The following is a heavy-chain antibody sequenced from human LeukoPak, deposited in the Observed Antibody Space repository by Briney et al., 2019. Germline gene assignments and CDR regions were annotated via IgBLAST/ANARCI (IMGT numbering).Heavy chain of an antibody. D-gene: IGHD5-12*01. V-gene: IGHV3-11*01. J-gene: IGHJ4*02. CDR3: AKGRYSYGRDYFDD. CDR1: GFTFSDYY. Sequence: GGSLRLSCAASGFTFSDYYMSWIRQAPGKGLEWVSYISSSGSSTYYADSVKGRFTISRDNSKNTLYLQMNSLRVEDTAVYYCAKGRYSYGRDYFDDWGQGTLVTVSS. CDR2: ISSSGSST.